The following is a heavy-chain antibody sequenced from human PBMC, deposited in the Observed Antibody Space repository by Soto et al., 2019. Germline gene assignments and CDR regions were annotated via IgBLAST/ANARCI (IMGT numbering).Heavy chain of an antibody. J-gene: IGHJ4*01. CDR1: GSSFKNAG. D-gene: IGHD3-10*01. CDR3: TGLWFGEIYNY. CDR2: IKNKNDGGTT. V-gene: IGHV3-15*07. Sequence: EVELVESGGGLVKPGGSLPLSGEASGSSFKNAGITWVGKPQGKGLEWVGRIKNKNDGGTTDYAAFVKGRFTISRDASENTLYLHMNGLKTEDTGVYFCTGLWFGEIYNYWGQGSLVTVSS.